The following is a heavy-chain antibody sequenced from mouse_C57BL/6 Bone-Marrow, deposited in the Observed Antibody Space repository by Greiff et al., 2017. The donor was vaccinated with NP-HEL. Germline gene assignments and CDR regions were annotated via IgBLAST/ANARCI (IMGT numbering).Heavy chain of an antibody. CDR1: GYTFTEYP. Sequence: LVESGAELVKPGASVKLSCKASGYTFTEYPIHWVKQRSGQGLEWIGWFYPGSGSIKYNEKFKDKATLTADKSSSTVYMELSRLTSEDSAVYFCARHEEDYDYGYWYFDVWGTGTTVTVSS. CDR2: FYPGSGSI. D-gene: IGHD2-4*01. V-gene: IGHV1-62-2*01. J-gene: IGHJ1*03. CDR3: ARHEEDYDYGYWYFDV.